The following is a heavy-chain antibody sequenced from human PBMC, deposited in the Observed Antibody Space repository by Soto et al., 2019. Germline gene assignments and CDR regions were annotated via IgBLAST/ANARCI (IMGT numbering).Heavy chain of an antibody. D-gene: IGHD2-15*01. J-gene: IGHJ4*02. Sequence: PSETLSLTCAVYGGSFSVYYWSWIRQPPGKGLEWIGEINHSGNTNYNPSLKSRVTISVDTSKNQFSLKLSSVTAADTAVYYCANGYCSGGSCYHSDYYFDYWGQGTLVTVSS. CDR2: INHSGNT. V-gene: IGHV4-34*01. CDR3: ANGYCSGGSCYHSDYYFDY. CDR1: GGSFSVYY.